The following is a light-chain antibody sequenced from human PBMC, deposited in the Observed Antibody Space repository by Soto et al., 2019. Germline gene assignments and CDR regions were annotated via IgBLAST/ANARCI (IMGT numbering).Light chain of an antibody. Sequence: AIQLTQSPSSLSASVGDSVTITCRASQGISSALAWYQQTPGRAPKLLIYDASTLESGVPSRFSGSGSGTDFTLSISSLQPEDFATYYCQQTHSLPLSFGPGTKVDIK. CDR2: DAS. J-gene: IGKJ3*01. CDR1: QGISSA. CDR3: QQTHSLPLS. V-gene: IGKV1-13*02.